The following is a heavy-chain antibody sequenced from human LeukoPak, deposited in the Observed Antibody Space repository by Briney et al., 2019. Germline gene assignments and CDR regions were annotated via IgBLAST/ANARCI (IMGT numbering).Heavy chain of an antibody. V-gene: IGHV4-61*01. Sequence: SETLSLTCTVSGGSVSSGSYYWSWIRQPPGKGLERIGYIYYSGSTNYNPSLKSRVTISVDTSKNQFSLKLSSVTAADTAVYYCARDHCSSTSCHNWYFDLWGRGTLVTVSS. CDR2: IYYSGST. CDR1: GGSVSSGSYY. CDR3: ARDHCSSTSCHNWYFDL. D-gene: IGHD2-2*02. J-gene: IGHJ2*01.